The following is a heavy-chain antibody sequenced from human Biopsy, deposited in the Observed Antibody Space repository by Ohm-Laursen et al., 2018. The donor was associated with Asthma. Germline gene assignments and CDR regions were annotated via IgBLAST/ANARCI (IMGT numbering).Heavy chain of an antibody. D-gene: IGHD3-22*01. CDR1: GDSITSGGCC. J-gene: IGHJ4*02. V-gene: IGHV4-31*03. Sequence: SQTLSLTCTVSGDSITSGGCCWNWIRQHPGKGLEWIGYIHHSGTSYFNPSLKSRVSLSRDTSKNQFSLRLSSVTAADTAMYYCARIPRRSGSYFVDYWGQGTLVTVSP. CDR2: IHHSGTS. CDR3: ARIPRRSGSYFVDY.